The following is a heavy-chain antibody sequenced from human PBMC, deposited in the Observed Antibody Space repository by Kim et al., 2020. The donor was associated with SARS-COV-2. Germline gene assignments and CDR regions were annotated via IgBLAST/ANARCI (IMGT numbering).Heavy chain of an antibody. CDR3: VRGHKSFDL. CDR2: SRHRPRNYTT. J-gene: IGHJ5*02. V-gene: IGHV3-72*01. Sequence: GGVLRLSCAASGFTLSDYFMDWVRQVPGKGLEWIGRSRHRPRNYTTEYAASVQGRFTVSRDDSKTSLHLLMTSLRTEDTAVYYCVRGHKSFDLWGQGTLVTVSS. CDR1: GFTLSDYF.